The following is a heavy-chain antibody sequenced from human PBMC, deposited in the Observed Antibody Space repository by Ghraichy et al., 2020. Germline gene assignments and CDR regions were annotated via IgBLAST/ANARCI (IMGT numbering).Heavy chain of an antibody. V-gene: IGHV1-24*01. CDR2: FDPEDGET. D-gene: IGHD6-19*01. CDR1: GYTLTELS. Sequence: ASVKVSCKVSGYTLTELSMHWVRQAPGKGLEWMGGFDPEDGETIYAQKFQGRVTMTEDTSTDTAYMELSSLRSEDTAVYYCATFWVPTRKQWLVQPLDYWGQGTLVTVSS. CDR3: ATFWVPTRKQWLVQPLDY. J-gene: IGHJ4*02.